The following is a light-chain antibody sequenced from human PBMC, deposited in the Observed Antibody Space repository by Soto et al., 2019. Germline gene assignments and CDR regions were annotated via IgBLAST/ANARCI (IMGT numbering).Light chain of an antibody. CDR2: DAS. CDR3: QQYSSYWS. Sequence: DIQITQSPSTLTASVGDRVTITCRASQSISSWLAWYQQKPGKAPKLLIYDASSLESGVPSRVSGSGSGTEFTLIISSLHPDDVASYFCQQYSSYWSFGQGTKADI. V-gene: IGKV1-5*01. J-gene: IGKJ1*01. CDR1: QSISSW.